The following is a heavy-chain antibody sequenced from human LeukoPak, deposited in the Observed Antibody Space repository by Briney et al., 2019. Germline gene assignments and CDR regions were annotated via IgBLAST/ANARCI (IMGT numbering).Heavy chain of an antibody. Sequence: GESLKISCKGSGYSFTTYWIGWVRQMPGKGLDWMGIIYPGDSDTRYSPSFQGQVTISADKSISTAYLQWSSLKASDTAMYYCARHRYCSGGSCYGIDYWGQGTLVTVPS. CDR3: ARHRYCSGGSCYGIDY. CDR2: IYPGDSDT. V-gene: IGHV5-51*01. D-gene: IGHD2-15*01. J-gene: IGHJ4*02. CDR1: GYSFTTYW.